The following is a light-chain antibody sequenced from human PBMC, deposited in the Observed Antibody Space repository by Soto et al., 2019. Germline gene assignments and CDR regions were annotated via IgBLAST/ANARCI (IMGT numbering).Light chain of an antibody. Sequence: QSVLTQPPSASGSPGQSVTISCTGTSSDIGVYNYVSWYQQHPGKAPKLMIYEVSERPSGVPDRFSGSKSGNTASLTVSGLQTEDEADYYCRSYAGSNNLYVFGTGTKVTVL. CDR2: EVS. CDR3: RSYAGSNNLYV. V-gene: IGLV2-8*01. J-gene: IGLJ1*01. CDR1: SSDIGVYNY.